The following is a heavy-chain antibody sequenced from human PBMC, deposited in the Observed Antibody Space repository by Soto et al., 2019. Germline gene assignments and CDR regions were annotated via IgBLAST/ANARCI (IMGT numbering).Heavy chain of an antibody. CDR1: GCTLTENY. CDR2: INPSGGT. V-gene: IGHV1-2*02. CDR3: ARRLTTLTKLLDY. Sequence: GASVKVSCKASGCTLTENYMHWVREAPGQGIEWMGWINPSGGTNYAQNFQGRVTRTRDTSISTAYMELSRLRSDDTAVYYCARRLTTLTKLLDYCGQGPLATVYS. J-gene: IGHJ4*02. D-gene: IGHD4-17*01.